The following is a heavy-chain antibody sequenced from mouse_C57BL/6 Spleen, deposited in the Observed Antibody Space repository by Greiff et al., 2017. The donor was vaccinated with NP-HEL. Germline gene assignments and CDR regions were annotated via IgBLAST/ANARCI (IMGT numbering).Heavy chain of an antibody. Sequence: VKLVESGAELVRPGASVTLSCKASGYTFTDYEMHWVKQTPVHGLEWIGAIDPETGGTAYNQKFKGKAILTADKSSSTAYMELRSLTSEDSAVYYCTRGIVTTYFDYWGQGTTLTVSS. V-gene: IGHV1-15*01. CDR3: TRGIVTTYFDY. CDR2: IDPETGGT. J-gene: IGHJ2*01. CDR1: GYTFTDYE. D-gene: IGHD2-5*01.